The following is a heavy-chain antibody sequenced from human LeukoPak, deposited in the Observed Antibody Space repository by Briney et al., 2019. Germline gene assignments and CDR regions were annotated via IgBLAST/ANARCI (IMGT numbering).Heavy chain of an antibody. J-gene: IGHJ5*02. D-gene: IGHD3-22*01. CDR2: IDPSDSYT. Sequence: PGESLKISCKGSGYSFTSYWIGWVRQMPGKGLEWMGRIDPSDSYTNYSPSFQGHVTISADKSISTAYLQWSSLKASDTAMYYCARHEGYYYDSSGYYVPWGQGTLVTVSS. CDR1: GYSFTSYW. CDR3: ARHEGYYYDSSGYYVP. V-gene: IGHV5-10-1*01.